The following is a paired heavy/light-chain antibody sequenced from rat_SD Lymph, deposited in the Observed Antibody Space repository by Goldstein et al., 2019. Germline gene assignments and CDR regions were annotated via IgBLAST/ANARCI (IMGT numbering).Light chain of an antibody. Sequence: DIVMTQSPSSLAVSAGETVTINCKSSQSLFGSVRQKNYLAWYQQKPGQSPKLLIYLASTRESGVPDRFIGSGSGTDFTLTISSVQAEDLANYYCQQYYDTPTFGSGTKLEIK. CDR1: QSLFGSVRQKNY. V-gene: IGKV8S5*01. CDR3: QQYYDTPT. CDR2: LAS. J-gene: IGKJ5*01.
Heavy chain of an antibody. V-gene: IGHV5-62*01. CDR2: ISSSSGT. Sequence: VQLVESGGGLVQPGKSLKLSCSASGFTFSSYGMHWIRQAPGKGLDWVAYISSSSGTVYADAVKGRFTISRDNAKNTLYLQLNSLKSEDTAIYYCARTRNYFDYWGQGVMVTVSS. CDR1: GFTFSSYG. CDR3: ARTRNYFDY. J-gene: IGHJ2*01.